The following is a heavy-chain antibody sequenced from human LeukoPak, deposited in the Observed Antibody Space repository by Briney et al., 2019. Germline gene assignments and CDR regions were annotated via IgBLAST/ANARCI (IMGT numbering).Heavy chain of an antibody. V-gene: IGHV3-30*02. CDR2: IRFDGSNT. CDR1: VLTLRNYD. Sequence: PGGSLRLSCASSVLTLRNYDMHWARQAPGRGLECGAFIRFDGSNTHYEDSVKGRLNISRDNYKNQLYLQMNSLRVQDTAVYYCGKVGGIVLAVYYYMDVWGKGTTVTVS. D-gene: IGHD1-26*01. CDR3: GKVGGIVLAVYYYMDV. J-gene: IGHJ6*03.